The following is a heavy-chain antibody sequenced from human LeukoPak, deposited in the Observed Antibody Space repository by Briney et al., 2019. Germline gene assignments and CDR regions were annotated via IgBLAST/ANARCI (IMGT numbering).Heavy chain of an antibody. CDR2: INPNSGGT. J-gene: IGHJ5*02. CDR3: ARGGLGYCSGGSCYRLDP. V-gene: IGHV1-2*02. CDR1: GYTFTSYY. Sequence: GASVKVSCKASGYTFTSYYMHWVRQAPGQGLEWMGWINPNSGGTNYAQKFQGRVTMTRDTSISTAYMELSRLRSDDTAVYYCARGGLGYCSGGSCYRLDPWGQGTLVTVSS. D-gene: IGHD2-15*01.